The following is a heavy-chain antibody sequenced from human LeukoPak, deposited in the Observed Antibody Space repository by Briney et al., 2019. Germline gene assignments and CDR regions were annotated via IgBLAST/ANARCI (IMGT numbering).Heavy chain of an antibody. CDR3: ARTLYDILTGDYYMDV. CDR1: GYTFTSYY. D-gene: IGHD3-9*01. V-gene: IGHV1-46*01. CDR2: INPSGGST. Sequence: GASVMVSCKASGYTFTSYYMHWVRQAPGQGLEWMGIINPSGGSTSYAQKFQGRVTMTRDTSTSTAYMELRSLRSDDTAVYYCARTLYDILTGDYYMDVWGKGTTVTISS. J-gene: IGHJ6*03.